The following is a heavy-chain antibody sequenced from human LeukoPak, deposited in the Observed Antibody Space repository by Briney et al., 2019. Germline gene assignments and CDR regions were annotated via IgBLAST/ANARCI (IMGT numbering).Heavy chain of an antibody. Sequence: GGSLRLSCAASGFTFSDYGIHWVRQAPGKGLEWVAVIWYDGTNKYYGGSVKGRFTISRDNSKNTLYLQMNSLRAEDTAVYYCVKDRGSYSTTADSWGQGTLVTVSS. CDR2: IWYDGTNK. D-gene: IGHD1-26*01. J-gene: IGHJ5*01. V-gene: IGHV3-33*06. CDR3: VKDRGSYSTTADS. CDR1: GFTFSDYG.